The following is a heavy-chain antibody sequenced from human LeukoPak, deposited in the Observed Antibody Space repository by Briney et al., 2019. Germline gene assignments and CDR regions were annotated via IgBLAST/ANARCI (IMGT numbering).Heavy chain of an antibody. Sequence: SETLSLTCTVSGGSISSYYWSWIRQPPGKGLEWIGSIYNSGSTYYNPSLKSRLTISVDRSKNQFSLRLSSVTAADTAVYYCARDGVLTYYYGSGSYSSDYYGMDVWGQGTTVTVSS. CDR3: ARDGVLTYYYGSGSYSSDYYGMDV. CDR2: IYNSGST. J-gene: IGHJ6*02. CDR1: GGSISSYY. D-gene: IGHD3-10*01. V-gene: IGHV4-59*12.